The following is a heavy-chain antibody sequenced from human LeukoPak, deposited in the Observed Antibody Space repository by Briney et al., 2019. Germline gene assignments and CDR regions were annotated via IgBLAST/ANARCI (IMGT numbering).Heavy chain of an antibody. D-gene: IGHD2-15*01. CDR1: GFTFSSYA. CDR3: ARAHCSGGSCYRRSGFDP. Sequence: GGSLRLSCAASGFTFSSYAMSWVRQAPGKGLEWVAIISYGGSNKYYADSVKGRFTISRDNSKNTLYLQMDSLRTEDTAVYYCARAHCSGGSCYRRSGFDPWGQGTLVTVSS. CDR2: ISYGGSNK. V-gene: IGHV3-30*04. J-gene: IGHJ5*02.